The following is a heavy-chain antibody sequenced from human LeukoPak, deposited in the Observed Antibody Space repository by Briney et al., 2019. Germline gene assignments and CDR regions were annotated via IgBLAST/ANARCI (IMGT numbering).Heavy chain of an antibody. V-gene: IGHV3-30*18. CDR1: GFTFSNYA. D-gene: IGHD3-22*01. CDR3: AKDREYYYGSSGQGVFDY. J-gene: IGHJ4*02. Sequence: GGSLRLSCAASGFTFSNYAMSWVRQAPGKGLERVAVISYDGSNKYYADSVKGRFTISRDNSKNTLYLQMNSLRAEDTAVYYCAKDREYYYGSSGQGVFDYWGQGTLVTVSS. CDR2: ISYDGSNK.